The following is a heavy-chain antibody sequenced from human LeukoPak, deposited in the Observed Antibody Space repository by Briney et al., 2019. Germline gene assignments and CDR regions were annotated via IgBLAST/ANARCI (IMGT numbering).Heavy chain of an antibody. CDR2: IYYSGST. J-gene: IGHJ3*02. Sequence: PSETLSLTCSVSGGSIRSSNYYWGWIRQPPGKRLEWIGSIYYSGSTYYNTSVKSRVTMSVDTSRNQFSLKLRSVTAADTAVYYSARQHYYDSSGYYPPAFDIWGQGTMVTVSS. CDR3: ARQHYYDSSGYYPPAFDI. V-gene: IGHV4-39*01. CDR1: GGSIRSSNYY. D-gene: IGHD3-22*01.